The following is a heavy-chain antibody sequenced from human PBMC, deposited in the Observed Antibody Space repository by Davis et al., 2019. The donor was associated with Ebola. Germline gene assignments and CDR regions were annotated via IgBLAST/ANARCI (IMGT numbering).Heavy chain of an antibody. CDR2: IKSKTDGGTT. D-gene: IGHD2-2*01. Sequence: GESLKISCAASGFTFSNAWMNWVRQAPGKGLEWVGRIKSKTDGGTTDYAAPVKGRFTISRDDSKNTLYLQMNSLKTEDTAVYYCTTPDCSSTSCSDYWGQGTLVTVSS. J-gene: IGHJ4*02. CDR1: GFTFSNAW. V-gene: IGHV3-15*07. CDR3: TTPDCSSTSCSDY.